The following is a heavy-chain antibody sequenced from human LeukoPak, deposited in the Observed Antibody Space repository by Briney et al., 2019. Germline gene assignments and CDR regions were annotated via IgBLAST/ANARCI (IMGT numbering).Heavy chain of an antibody. CDR3: ASAPRGTAIPYELPAGP. V-gene: IGHV1-18*01. Sequence: ASVKVSCKASGYTFTSYGISWVRQAPGQGLEWMGWISAYNGNTNYAQKLQGRVTMTTDTSTSTAYMELRSLRSDDTAVYYCASAPRGTAIPYELPAGPWGQGTLVTVSS. CDR2: ISAYNGNT. J-gene: IGHJ5*02. D-gene: IGHD1-1*01. CDR1: GYTFTSYG.